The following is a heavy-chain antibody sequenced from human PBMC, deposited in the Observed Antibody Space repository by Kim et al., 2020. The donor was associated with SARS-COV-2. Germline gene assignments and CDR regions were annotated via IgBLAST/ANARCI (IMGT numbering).Heavy chain of an antibody. V-gene: IGHV1-3*01. CDR1: GYTFTSYA. CDR2: INAGNGNT. Sequence: ASVKVSCKASGYTFTSYAMHWVRQAPGQRLEWMGWINAGNGNTKYSQKFQGRVTITRDTSASTAYMELSSLRSEDTAVYYCARDEDIVVGEYYYYGMDVWGQGATVAVSS. J-gene: IGHJ6*02. D-gene: IGHD2-15*01. CDR3: ARDEDIVVGEYYYYGMDV.